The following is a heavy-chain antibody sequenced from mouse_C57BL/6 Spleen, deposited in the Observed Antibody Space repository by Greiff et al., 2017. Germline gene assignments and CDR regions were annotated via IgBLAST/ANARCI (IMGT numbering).Heavy chain of an antibody. Sequence: VKLVESGGDLVKPGGSLKLSCAASGFTFSSYGMSWVRQTPDKRLEWVATISSGGSYTYYPDSVKGRFTISRDNAKNTLYLQMSSLKSEDTAMYYCARQKTTEGYAMDYWGQGTSVTVSS. CDR1: GFTFSSYG. CDR3: ARQKTTEGYAMDY. V-gene: IGHV5-6*01. J-gene: IGHJ4*01. CDR2: ISSGGSYT. D-gene: IGHD2-13*01.